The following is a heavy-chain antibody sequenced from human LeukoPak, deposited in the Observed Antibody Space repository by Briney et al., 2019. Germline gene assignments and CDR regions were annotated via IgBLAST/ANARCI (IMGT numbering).Heavy chain of an antibody. D-gene: IGHD3-22*01. V-gene: IGHV3-21*01. J-gene: IGHJ4*02. CDR3: ARAAGDSSGYYHESYYFDY. CDR2: ISSSSSYI. Sequence: GGSLRLSCAASGFTFSSYSMNWVRQAPGKGLEWVSSISSSSSYIYYADSVKGRFTISRDNAKNSLYLQMKSLRAEDTAVYYCARAAGDSSGYYHESYYFDYWGQGTPVTVSS. CDR1: GFTFSSYS.